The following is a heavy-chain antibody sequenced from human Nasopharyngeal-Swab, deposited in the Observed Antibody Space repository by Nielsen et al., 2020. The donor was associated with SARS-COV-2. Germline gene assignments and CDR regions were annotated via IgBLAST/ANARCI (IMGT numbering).Heavy chain of an antibody. CDR1: GDSITNTAYY. D-gene: IGHD3-16*01. CDR2: IYYSSIT. J-gene: IGHJ4*02. V-gene: IGHV4-39*01. CDR3: ARTTHYDYVWGSHRPPNYFDY. Sequence: SETLSLPCSVSGDSITNTAYYWGWIREPPGKGLEWMANIYYSSITYNNPSLKSRVTISVDTSKNKLSLRLRSVTTADTAVYYCARTTHYDYVWGSHRPPNYFDYWGQGTLVTVSS.